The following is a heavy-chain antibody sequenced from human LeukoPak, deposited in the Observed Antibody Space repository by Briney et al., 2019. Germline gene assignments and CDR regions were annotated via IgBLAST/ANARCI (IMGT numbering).Heavy chain of an antibody. D-gene: IGHD6-13*01. Sequence: GVLRLSCAASGFTFSSYSMNWVRQAPGKGLEWVSYISSSSSTIYYADSVKGRFTISRDNAKNSLYLQMNSLRAEDTAVYYCARGITEGLSGQYSSSWYLAFDIWGQGTMVTVSS. CDR1: GFTFSSYS. V-gene: IGHV3-48*01. J-gene: IGHJ3*02. CDR2: ISSSSSTI. CDR3: ARGITEGLSGQYSSSWYLAFDI.